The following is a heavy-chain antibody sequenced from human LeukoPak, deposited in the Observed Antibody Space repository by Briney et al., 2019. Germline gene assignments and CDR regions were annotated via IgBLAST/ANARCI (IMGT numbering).Heavy chain of an antibody. V-gene: IGHV4-39*01. CDR3: ARGSTLLRTLDY. CDR1: GGSISSSSYY. J-gene: IGHJ4*02. Sequence: PSETLSLTCTVSGGSISSSSYYWGWIRQPPGKGLAWIGSIYYSGSTYYNPSLKSRVTISVDTPKSQFSLKLSSVTAADTPVDSRARGSTLLRTLDYWGQGTLVTVSS. CDR2: IYYSGST. D-gene: IGHD3-10*01.